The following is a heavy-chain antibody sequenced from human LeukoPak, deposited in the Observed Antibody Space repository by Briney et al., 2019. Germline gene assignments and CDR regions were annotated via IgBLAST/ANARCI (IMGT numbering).Heavy chain of an antibody. CDR1: GYTFTGYY. V-gene: IGHV1-8*02. CDR3: ARVRTVRMIVVVRSYYFDY. J-gene: IGHJ4*02. D-gene: IGHD3-22*01. Sequence: ASVKVSCKASGYTFTGYYMHWVRQATGQGLEWMGWMNPNSGNTGYAQKFQGRVTMTRNTSISTAYMELSSLRSEDTAVYYCARVRTVRMIVVVRSYYFDYWGQGTLVTVSS. CDR2: MNPNSGNT.